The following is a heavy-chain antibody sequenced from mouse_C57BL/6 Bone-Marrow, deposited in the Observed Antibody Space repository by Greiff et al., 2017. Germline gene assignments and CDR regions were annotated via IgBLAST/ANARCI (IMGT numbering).Heavy chain of an antibody. CDR3: VYDYDGY. Sequence: QVQLQQSGAELVKPGASVTLSCKASGYTFTSYWMQWVKQRPGQGLEWIGEIDPSDSYHNYTQKFKGKATLTVDTSSSTAYMQLSSLTSEDSAVYCCVYDYDGYWGQGTTLTVSS. CDR1: GYTFTSYW. V-gene: IGHV1-50*01. D-gene: IGHD2-4*01. J-gene: IGHJ2*01. CDR2: IDPSDSYH.